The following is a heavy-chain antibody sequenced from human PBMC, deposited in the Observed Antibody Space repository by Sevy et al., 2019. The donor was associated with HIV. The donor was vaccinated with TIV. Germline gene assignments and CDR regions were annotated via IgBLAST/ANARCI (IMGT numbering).Heavy chain of an antibody. Sequence: GGSLRLSCAASGFTFSSYGMHWVRQAPGKGLEWVAVISYDGSNKYYADSVKGRFTISRDNSKNTLYLQMNSLRAEDTAVYYCAKDRVLRGKYWREIDYWGQGTLVTVSS. CDR2: ISYDGSNK. CDR3: AKDRVLRGKYWREIDY. J-gene: IGHJ4*02. V-gene: IGHV3-30*18. D-gene: IGHD2-8*01. CDR1: GFTFSSYG.